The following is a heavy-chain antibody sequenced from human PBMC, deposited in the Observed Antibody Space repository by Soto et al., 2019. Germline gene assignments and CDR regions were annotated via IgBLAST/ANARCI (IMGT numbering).Heavy chain of an antibody. CDR3: TTGSVEGY. D-gene: IGHD3-3*01. CDR2: IKTKTQGETT. CDR1: GFSISSAW. Sequence: EVQLVESGGGLVKPGGSLRLSCTASGFSISSAWMNWVRQAPGKGLEWVGRIKTKTQGETTDYPAPVKGRFTISRDDSKNTLYLQINSLKMEDTAVYYCTTGSVEGYWGQGTVVTVSS. V-gene: IGHV3-15*07. J-gene: IGHJ4*02.